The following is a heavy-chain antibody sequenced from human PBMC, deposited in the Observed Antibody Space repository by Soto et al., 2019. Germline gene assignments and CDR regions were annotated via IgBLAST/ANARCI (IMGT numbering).Heavy chain of an antibody. CDR3: AYSSTPFDY. D-gene: IGHD6-13*01. J-gene: IGHJ4*02. CDR2: LSDSGGSI. Sequence: GGSLRLSCAVSGFTVSSNYMTWVRQAPGKGLEWVSGLSDSGGSIYYADSVKGRFTISRDNSMNTLYLQMNSLRAEDTAVYYCAYSSTPFDYWGQGTLVTVSS. CDR1: GFTVSSNY. V-gene: IGHV3-23*01.